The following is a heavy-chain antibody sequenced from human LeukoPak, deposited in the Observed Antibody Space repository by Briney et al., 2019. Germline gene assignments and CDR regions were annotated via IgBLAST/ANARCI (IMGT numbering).Heavy chain of an antibody. CDR2: IFHSGST. V-gene: IGHV4-38-2*01. CDR3: ARGIYYLIEY. J-gene: IGHJ4*02. Sequence: SETLSLTCAVSGCSISSGDYWGWIRQSPGKGLEWIGNIFHSGSTYHNPSLKSRVTISVDTSKNEFSLKLSSVTAADTAVYYCARGIYYLIEYWGQGTLVTVSS. CDR1: GCSISSGDY. D-gene: IGHD3-10*01.